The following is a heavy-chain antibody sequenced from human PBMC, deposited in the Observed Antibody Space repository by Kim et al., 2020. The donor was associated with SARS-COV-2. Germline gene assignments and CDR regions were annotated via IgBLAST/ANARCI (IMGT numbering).Heavy chain of an antibody. J-gene: IGHJ6*02. CDR1: GYSFTSSW. CDR2: IYPGDSEI. D-gene: IGHD1-1*01. Sequence: GEFLKISCEASGYSFTSSWIGWVRQMPGKGLEWMGIIYPGDSEIRYSPSLRGQVTISADRSTTTAYLQWNSLKASDTAMYYCARLWRASKYNTSGGMDVWGQGTAVSVSS. CDR3: ARLWRASKYNTSGGMDV. V-gene: IGHV5-51*01.